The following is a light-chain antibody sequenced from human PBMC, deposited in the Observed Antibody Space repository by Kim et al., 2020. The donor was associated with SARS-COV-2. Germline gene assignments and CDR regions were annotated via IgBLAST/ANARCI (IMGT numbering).Light chain of an antibody. CDR2: RNN. Sequence: QTATPPCPGDSNNVGNQGAAWLQKHQGHPPRLLSYRNNNRPSGISERFSASRSGTTASLTITGLQPEDEADYYCSAWDSSLSTWVFGGGTQLTVL. J-gene: IGLJ3*02. V-gene: IGLV10-54*01. CDR1: SNNVGNQG. CDR3: SAWDSSLSTWV.